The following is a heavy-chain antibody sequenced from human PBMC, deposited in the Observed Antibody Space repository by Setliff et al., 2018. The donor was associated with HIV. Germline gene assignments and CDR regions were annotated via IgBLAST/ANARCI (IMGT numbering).Heavy chain of an antibody. CDR1: GGSISSYY. J-gene: IGHJ3*02. CDR2: IYTSGST. D-gene: IGHD3-3*02. V-gene: IGHV4-4*08. CDR3: AREHFWSGYYSYDAFDI. Sequence: SETLSLTCTVSGGSISSYYWSWIRQPPGKGLEWIGYIYTSGSTNYNPSLRSRVTISVDTSKNHYSLRLSSVTAADTAVYYCAREHFWSGYYSYDAFDIWGQGTMVTVS.